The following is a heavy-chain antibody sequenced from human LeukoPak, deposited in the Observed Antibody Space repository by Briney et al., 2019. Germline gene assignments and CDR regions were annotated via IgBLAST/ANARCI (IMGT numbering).Heavy chain of an antibody. Sequence: GGSLRLSCAASGFTVNTNDMSWVRQAPGKGLEWVSVIDSGGRTFYADSVKGRFTISRDNSKNTLDLQMNSLRVEDTAVYYCAKEEARWEWFDPWGQGTLVTVSS. D-gene: IGHD1-26*01. CDR3: AKEEARWEWFDP. J-gene: IGHJ5*02. CDR1: GFTVNTND. V-gene: IGHV3-66*01. CDR2: IDSGGRT.